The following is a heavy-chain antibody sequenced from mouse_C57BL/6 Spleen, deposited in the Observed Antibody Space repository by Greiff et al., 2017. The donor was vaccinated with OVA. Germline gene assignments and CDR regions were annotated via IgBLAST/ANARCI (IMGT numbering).Heavy chain of an antibody. CDR1: GYTFTDYE. V-gene: IGHV1-15*01. Sequence: QVQLQQSGAELVRPGASVTLSCKASGYTFTDYEMHWVKQTPVHGLEWIGAIDPETGGTAYNQKFKGKAILTADKSSSTAYMELRSLTSEDSAVYYCTRMDYGSSYRDAMDYWGQGTSDTVSS. J-gene: IGHJ4*01. CDR2: IDPETGGT. D-gene: IGHD1-1*01. CDR3: TRMDYGSSYRDAMDY.